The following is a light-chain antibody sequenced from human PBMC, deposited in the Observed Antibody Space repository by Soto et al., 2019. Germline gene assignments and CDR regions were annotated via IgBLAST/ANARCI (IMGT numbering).Light chain of an antibody. CDR2: GAS. CDR1: QSVNIH. J-gene: IGKJ1*01. V-gene: IGKV3D-15*01. Sequence: EIVMTQSPATLCASPGERATLSCRASQSVNIHLAWYQQKPGQAPRLLIYGASARATGIPAKFSGNGSGTEFTLTISSLQPEDFASYYCLQDYGDSWTFGQGTKVDIK. CDR3: LQDYGDSWT.